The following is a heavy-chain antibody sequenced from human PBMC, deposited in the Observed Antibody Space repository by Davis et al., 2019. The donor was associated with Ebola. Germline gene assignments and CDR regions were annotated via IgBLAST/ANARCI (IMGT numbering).Heavy chain of an antibody. CDR2: IKQDGSDK. CDR3: AIPARGLQLPETS. CDR1: VITFSSYA. J-gene: IGHJ5*02. Sequence: GESLKISCTDSVITFSSYAMSWVRQVPGKGLEWVANIKQDGSDKQYVDSVKGRFTISRDNAKNSLYLQMNTLRAEDTALYHCAIPARGLQLPETSWGQGTLVTVSS. D-gene: IGHD1-1*01. V-gene: IGHV3-7*03.